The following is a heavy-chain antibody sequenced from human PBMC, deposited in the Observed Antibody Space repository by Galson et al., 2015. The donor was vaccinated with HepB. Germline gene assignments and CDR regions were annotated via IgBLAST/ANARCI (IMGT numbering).Heavy chain of an antibody. D-gene: IGHD5-12*01. V-gene: IGHV1-2*02. Sequence: SVKVSCKASGDTFTGYYIHWVRQAPGQGLEWMAKINFNNGGTKYAQKFQGRVTMTLATSISTAYIEVTRLRPDDAAVYYCARGLRFGYLDNWGQGTLVSVSS. CDR3: ARGLRFGYLDN. J-gene: IGHJ4*02. CDR2: INFNNGGT. CDR1: GDTFTGYY.